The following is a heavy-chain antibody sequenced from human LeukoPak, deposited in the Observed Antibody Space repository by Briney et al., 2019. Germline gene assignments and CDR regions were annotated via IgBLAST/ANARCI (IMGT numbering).Heavy chain of an antibody. CDR1: GFTFSSYA. CDR2: ISGSGGST. D-gene: IGHD6-19*01. J-gene: IGHJ6*02. CDR3: AKQIAVAGYYYYAMDV. Sequence: GGSLRLSCAASGFTFSSYAMSWVRQAPGKGLEWVSRISGSGGSTYYADSVKGRFTIPRDNAKNTLNLQMNSLRAEDTAVYYCAKQIAVAGYYYYAMDVWGQGTTVTVSS. V-gene: IGHV3-23*01.